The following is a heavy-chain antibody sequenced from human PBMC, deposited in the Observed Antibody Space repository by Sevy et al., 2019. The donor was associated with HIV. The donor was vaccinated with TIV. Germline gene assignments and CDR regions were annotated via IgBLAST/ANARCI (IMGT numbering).Heavy chain of an antibody. CDR3: TTVAQFTAFDI. CDR2: IKSKTDGGTT. J-gene: IGHJ3*02. CDR1: GFTFSNAW. Sequence: GDLRLSCAASGFTFSNAWMSWVRQAPGKGLEWVGRIKSKTDGGTTDYAASVKGRFTISRDDSKNTLYLQMNSLKTEDTAVYYCTTVAQFTAFDIWGQGTMVTVSS. V-gene: IGHV3-15*01.